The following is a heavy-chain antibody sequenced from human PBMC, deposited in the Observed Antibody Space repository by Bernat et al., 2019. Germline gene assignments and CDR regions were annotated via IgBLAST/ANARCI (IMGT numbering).Heavy chain of an antibody. J-gene: IGHJ6*02. CDR2: IYYSCST. Sequence: QVQLQESDPGLVKPSETLSLTCTVSGGSISSYYWSWIRQPPGKGLEWIGYIYYSCSTNYNPSLKCRVTISVGTSKNQYSLKLSSVTAADTAVYYCARELDLEWLSPACYYGMDVWGQGTTVTVSS. V-gene: IGHV4-59*01. D-gene: IGHD3-3*01. CDR3: ARELDLEWLSPACYYGMDV. CDR1: GGSISSYY.